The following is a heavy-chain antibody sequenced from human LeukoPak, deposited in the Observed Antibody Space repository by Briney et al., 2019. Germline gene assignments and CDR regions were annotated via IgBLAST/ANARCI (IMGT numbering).Heavy chain of an antibody. CDR3: ARVPTPLYYYYMDV. CDR2: IYYSGST. V-gene: IGHV4-59*01. CDR1: GGSISSYY. J-gene: IGHJ6*03. Sequence: SETLSLTCTVSGGSISSYYWSWIRQPPGKGLEWIGYIYYSGSTNYNPSLKSRVTISVDTSKNQFSLKLSSVTAADTAVYYCARVPTPLYYYYMDVWGKGTTVTVSS.